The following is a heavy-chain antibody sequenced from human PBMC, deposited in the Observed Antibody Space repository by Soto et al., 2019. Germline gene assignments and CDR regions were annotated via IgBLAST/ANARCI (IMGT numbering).Heavy chain of an antibody. CDR2: ISGGGSIT. CDR1: GFTFTNYA. D-gene: IGHD6-13*01. J-gene: IGHJ4*02. CDR3: AKTIRGGYSSSWYYFAY. Sequence: PGGSLRLSCAASGFTFTNYAMTWVRQAPGKGLEWVSTISGGGSITYYADSLKGRFTISRDNSKNTLYLQINSLRAEDTAVYYCAKTIRGGYSSSWYYFAYWGQGTLVTVSS. V-gene: IGHV3-23*01.